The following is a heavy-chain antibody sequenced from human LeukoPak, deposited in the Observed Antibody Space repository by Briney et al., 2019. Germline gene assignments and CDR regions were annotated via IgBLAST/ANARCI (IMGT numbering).Heavy chain of an antibody. V-gene: IGHV3-15*01. D-gene: IGHD2-15*01. Sequence: KSGGSLRLSCAASGFTFSNAWMSWVRQAPGKGLEWVGRIKSKTDGGTTDYAAPVKGRFTISRDDSKNTLYLQMNSLKTEDTAVYYCTTDRDRIPLNYWGQGTLVTVSS. CDR1: GFTFSNAW. CDR3: TTDRDRIPLNY. CDR2: IKSKTDGGTT. J-gene: IGHJ4*02.